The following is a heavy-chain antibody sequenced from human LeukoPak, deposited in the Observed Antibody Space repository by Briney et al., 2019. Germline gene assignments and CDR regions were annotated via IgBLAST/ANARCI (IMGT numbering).Heavy chain of an antibody. Sequence: SVKVSCKASGVTFSRYAITWARQAPGQGLEWMGGIIPIFGTANYAQKFQGRVTISADESTTTAYMELSSLRSEDTAVYYCARIAGQDYAFDYWGQGTLVTVSS. CDR2: IIPIFGTA. CDR1: GVTFSRYA. V-gene: IGHV1-69*13. J-gene: IGHJ4*02. CDR3: ARIAGQDYAFDY. D-gene: IGHD4/OR15-4a*01.